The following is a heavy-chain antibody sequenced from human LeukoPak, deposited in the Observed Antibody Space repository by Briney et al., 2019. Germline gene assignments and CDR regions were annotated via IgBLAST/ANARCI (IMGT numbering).Heavy chain of an antibody. Sequence: PSETLSLTCAVYGGSFSGYYWSWIRQPLGKGLEWIGDINHSGSTNYNPSLKSRVTISVDTSKNQFSLKLSSVTAADTAVYYCASQKKPGIAVAGTSSDYWGQGTLVTVSS. D-gene: IGHD6-19*01. V-gene: IGHV4-34*01. J-gene: IGHJ4*02. CDR3: ASQKKPGIAVAGTSSDY. CDR2: INHSGST. CDR1: GGSFSGYY.